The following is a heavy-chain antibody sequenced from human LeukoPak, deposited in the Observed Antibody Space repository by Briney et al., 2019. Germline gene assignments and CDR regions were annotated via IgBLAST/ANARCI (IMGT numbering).Heavy chain of an antibody. CDR3: ASYDSSGYSLGSFDY. V-gene: IGHV7-4-1*02. CDR1: GYTFTSYA. Sequence: ASVKVSCKASGYTFTSYAKNWVRQAPGQGLEWMGWINTNTGNPTYAQGFTGRFVFSLDTSVSTAYLQISSLKAEDTAVYYCASYDSSGYSLGSFDYWGQGTLVTVSS. D-gene: IGHD3-22*01. CDR2: INTNTGNP. J-gene: IGHJ4*02.